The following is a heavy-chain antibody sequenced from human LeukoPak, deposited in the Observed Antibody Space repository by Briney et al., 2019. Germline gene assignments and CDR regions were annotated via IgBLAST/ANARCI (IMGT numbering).Heavy chain of an antibody. Sequence: PGGSLRLSCAASGFTFSSYSMNWVRQAPGKGLEWVSSISSSSSYVYYADSVKGRFTISRDNAKNSLYLQMNSLRAEDTAVYYCARGHEGFMAYWGQGTLVTVSS. V-gene: IGHV3-21*01. CDR2: ISSSSSYV. J-gene: IGHJ4*02. CDR3: ARGHEGFMAY. CDR1: GFTFSSYS. D-gene: IGHD5-24*01.